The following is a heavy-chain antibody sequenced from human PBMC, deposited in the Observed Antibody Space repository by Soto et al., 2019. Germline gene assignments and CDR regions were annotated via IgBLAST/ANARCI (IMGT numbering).Heavy chain of an antibody. J-gene: IGHJ4*02. CDR1: GGSISSGAYY. CDR3: AREATMVRGLFDY. V-gene: IGHV4-31*03. Sequence: SETLSLTCTVSGGSISSGAYYWSWIRQHPGKGLEWIGYIYYSGSTYYNLSLKSRVTISVDTSKNQFSLKLSSVTAADTAVYYCAREATMVRGLFDYWGQGTLVTVSS. CDR2: IYYSGST. D-gene: IGHD3-10*01.